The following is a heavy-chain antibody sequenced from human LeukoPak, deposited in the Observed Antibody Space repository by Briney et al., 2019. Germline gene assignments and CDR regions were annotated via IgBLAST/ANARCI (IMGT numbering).Heavy chain of an antibody. V-gene: IGHV3-23*01. CDR1: GFTFSSYA. J-gene: IGHJ4*02. Sequence: GGSLRLSCAASGFTFSSYAMSWVRQAPGKGLEWVSAVSGSGGSTYYADSVKGRFTISRDNSKNTLYLQMNSLRAEDTAVYYCAKVKLELLLPTFDYWGQGTLVTVSS. CDR2: VSGSGGST. CDR3: AKVKLELLLPTFDY. D-gene: IGHD1-7*01.